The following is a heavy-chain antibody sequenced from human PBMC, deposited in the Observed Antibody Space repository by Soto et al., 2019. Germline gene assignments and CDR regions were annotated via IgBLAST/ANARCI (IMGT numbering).Heavy chain of an antibody. CDR3: ASILLRYCSGTSCYLETWFDP. J-gene: IGHJ5*02. V-gene: IGHV1-69*13. CDR1: GGTFSSYA. CDR2: IIPIFGTA. D-gene: IGHD2-2*01. Sequence: ASVKVSCKASGGTFSSYAISWVRQAPGQGLEWMGGIIPIFGTANYAQKFQGRVTITADESTSTAYMELSSLRSEDTAVYYCASILLRYCSGTSCYLETWFDPWGQGTLVTVYS.